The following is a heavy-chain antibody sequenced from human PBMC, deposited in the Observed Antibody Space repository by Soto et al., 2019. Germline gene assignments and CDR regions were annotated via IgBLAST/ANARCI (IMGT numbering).Heavy chain of an antibody. CDR3: ARSGSYYIDYGMDV. V-gene: IGHV3-7*02. J-gene: IGHJ6*02. Sequence: EVQLVESGGGLVQPGGSLRLFCAASGFTFSSYWMTWVRQAPGKGLEWVANIKKDGSEKYHVDSVKGRFTISRDNAKNSLYLQMNSLRAEDTAVYYCARSGSYYIDYGMDVWGQGTTVIVSS. D-gene: IGHD1-26*01. CDR1: GFTFSSYW. CDR2: IKKDGSEK.